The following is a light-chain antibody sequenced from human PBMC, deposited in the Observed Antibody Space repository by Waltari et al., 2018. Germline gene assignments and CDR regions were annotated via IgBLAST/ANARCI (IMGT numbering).Light chain of an antibody. Sequence: DIVMTQSPDSLAVSLGERATINCKSSQSVVYSSNNKHYLAWHQQKPGQPPKLLLYWASTRESGVPDRFSGSGSGTDFTLTISTLQAEDVAIYYCQQYYSTPYTFGQGTKLEIK. J-gene: IGKJ2*01. CDR2: WAS. CDR1: QSVVYSSNNKHY. CDR3: QQYYSTPYT. V-gene: IGKV4-1*01.